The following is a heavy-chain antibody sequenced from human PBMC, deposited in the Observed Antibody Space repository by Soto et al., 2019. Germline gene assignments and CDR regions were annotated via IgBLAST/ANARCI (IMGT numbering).Heavy chain of an antibody. Sequence: GGSLRLSCAASGFTFDSYAMTWVRQAPGKGLEWVSTIGGSGIDTFYADSVKGRFTISRDNSKNTLHLQMNSLRADDTAVYYCAKAGYSNYRTDYWGQGTLVTVSS. J-gene: IGHJ4*02. D-gene: IGHD4-4*01. CDR1: GFTFDSYA. CDR2: IGGSGIDT. V-gene: IGHV3-23*01. CDR3: AKAGYSNYRTDY.